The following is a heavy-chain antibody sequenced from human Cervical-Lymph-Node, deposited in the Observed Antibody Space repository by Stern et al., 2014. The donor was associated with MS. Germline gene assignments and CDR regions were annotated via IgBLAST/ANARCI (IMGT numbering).Heavy chain of an antibody. J-gene: IGHJ6*02. V-gene: IGHV1-8*01. CDR2: VNPKSGDT. D-gene: IGHD3-9*01. CDR3: ARRRIAITNYGLDV. Sequence: QVQLVQSGADVKKPGASVKVSCKSSGYTFTSYDINWVRQATGQGLEWMGWVNPKSGDTGYAQKFQGRVTMTRNTSISTAYMELNSLRAEDTAVYYCARRRIAITNYGLDVWGQGTTVTVSS. CDR1: GYTFTSYD.